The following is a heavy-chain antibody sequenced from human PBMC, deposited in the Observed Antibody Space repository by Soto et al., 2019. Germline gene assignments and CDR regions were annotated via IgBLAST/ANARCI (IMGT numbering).Heavy chain of an antibody. V-gene: IGHV1-69*01. CDR2: IMPILDAV. Sequence: QLQLVRSGAEVKRPGSSVKVSCKASGGTFSNYAISWVRQAPGQGLEWMGGIMPILDAVFYAPKFQGRVTITADESTSTAYMQLSSLRSEDTAMYYCARDRNFYGSGSFSPDFGYWGQGTLVTVSS. CDR1: GGTFSNYA. D-gene: IGHD3-10*01. CDR3: ARDRNFYGSGSFSPDFGY. J-gene: IGHJ4*02.